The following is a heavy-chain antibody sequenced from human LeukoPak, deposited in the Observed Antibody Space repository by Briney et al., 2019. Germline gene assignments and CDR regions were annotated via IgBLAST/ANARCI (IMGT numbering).Heavy chain of an antibody. Sequence: LSLTCTVSGGSISSGAYYWTWIRQAPGRGLEWVARIKEDGSDIHYVDSVKGRFTISRDNAKNSLYLQMKSLRAEDTAVYYCAREWWYLDYWGQGTLVTVSS. CDR3: AREWWYLDY. V-gene: IGHV3-7*05. D-gene: IGHD2-15*01. CDR1: GGSISSGAYY. J-gene: IGHJ4*02. CDR2: IKEDGSDI.